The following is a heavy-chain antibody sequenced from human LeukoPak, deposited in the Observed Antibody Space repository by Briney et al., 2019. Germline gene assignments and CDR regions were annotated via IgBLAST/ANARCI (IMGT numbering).Heavy chain of an antibody. D-gene: IGHD6-19*01. CDR1: GFTFSAYH. CDR3: ARDSYTSAIDY. V-gene: IGHV3-7*01. Sequence: GGSLRLSCASSGFTFSAYHMNWVRQAPGKGLEWVATIKQDGSEIYYVDSVEGRFTISGDNAKNSLYLQMSGLRAEDTAVFYCARDSYTSAIDYWGQGTLVTVSS. J-gene: IGHJ4*02. CDR2: IKQDGSEI.